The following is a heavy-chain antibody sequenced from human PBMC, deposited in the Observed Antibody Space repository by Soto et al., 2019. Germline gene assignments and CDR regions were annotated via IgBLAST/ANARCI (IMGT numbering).Heavy chain of an antibody. CDR1: GGPISNSTYY. J-gene: IGHJ4*02. CDR2: IYYTGNT. D-gene: IGHD4-17*01. CDR3: ARSQTTVTSYDY. Sequence: SEPLSLTCNFSGGPISNSTYYWGCIRQPSGKGLEWIGSIYYTGNTYYNPSLKSRVTISVDTSKNQFSLKLSSVTAADTAVYYCARSQTTVTSYDYWGQGTLVTVS. V-gene: IGHV4-39*07.